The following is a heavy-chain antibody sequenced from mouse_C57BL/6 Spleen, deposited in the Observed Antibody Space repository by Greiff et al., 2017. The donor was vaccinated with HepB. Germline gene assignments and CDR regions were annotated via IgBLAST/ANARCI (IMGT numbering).Heavy chain of an antibody. D-gene: IGHD3-2*02. V-gene: IGHV1-82*01. Sequence: VKLMESGPELVKPGASVKISCKASGYAFSSSWMNWVKQRPGKGLEWIGRIYPGDGDTNYNGKFKGKATLTADKSSSTAYMQLSSLTSEDSAVYFCASLSSGYVVDYWGQGTTLTVSS. J-gene: IGHJ2*01. CDR2: IYPGDGDT. CDR1: GYAFSSSW. CDR3: ASLSSGYVVDY.